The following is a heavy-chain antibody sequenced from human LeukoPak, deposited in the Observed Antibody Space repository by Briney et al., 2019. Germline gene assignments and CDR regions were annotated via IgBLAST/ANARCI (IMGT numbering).Heavy chain of an antibody. V-gene: IGHV4-30-2*01. CDR2: IYHSGST. J-gene: IGHJ4*02. CDR1: GGSISSGGYY. Sequence: SETLSLTCTVSGGSISSGGYYWSWIRQPPGKGLEWIGYIYHSGSTYYDPSLKSRVTISVDRSKNQFSLKLSSVTAADTAVYYCARDPGGAVAGYFDYWGQGTLVTVSS. CDR3: ARDPGGAVAGYFDY. D-gene: IGHD6-19*01.